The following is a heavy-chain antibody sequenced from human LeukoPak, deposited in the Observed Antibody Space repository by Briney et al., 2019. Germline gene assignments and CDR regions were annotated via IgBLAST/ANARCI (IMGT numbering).Heavy chain of an antibody. D-gene: IGHD6-13*01. CDR3: ARDPPRYSSSWQNWYFDL. J-gene: IGHJ2*01. CDR2: IYYSGST. CDR1: GGSISSGGYY. Sequence: SQTLSLTCTVSGGSISSGGYYWSWIRQHPGKGLEWIGYIYYSGSTYYNPPLKSRVTISVDTSKNQFSLKLSSVTAADTAVYYCARDPPRYSSSWQNWYFDLWAVAPWSLSPQ. V-gene: IGHV4-31*03.